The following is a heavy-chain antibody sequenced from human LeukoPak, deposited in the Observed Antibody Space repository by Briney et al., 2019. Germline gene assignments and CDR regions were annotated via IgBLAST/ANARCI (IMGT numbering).Heavy chain of an antibody. Sequence: SQTLSLTCAISGDSASSNSAAWNWIRQSPSRGLEWLGRTYYRSKWYNDYAVSVKSRITINPDTSKNQFSLQLNSVTPEDTAVYYCARGYVNMITFGGVMGYWGQGTLVTVSS. J-gene: IGHJ4*02. CDR2: TYYRSKWYN. D-gene: IGHD3-16*01. CDR1: GDSASSNSAA. CDR3: ARGYVNMITFGGVMGY. V-gene: IGHV6-1*01.